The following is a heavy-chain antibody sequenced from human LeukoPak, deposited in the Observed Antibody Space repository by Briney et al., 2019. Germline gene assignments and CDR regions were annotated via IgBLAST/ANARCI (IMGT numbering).Heavy chain of an antibody. J-gene: IGHJ5*02. CDR3: ARDLTHGGSRDWFDP. CDR2: IYTSGST. V-gene: IGHV4-4*07. Sequence: SETLSLTCTVSGGSISSYYWSWIRQPAGKGLEWIGRIYTSGSTNYNPSLKSRVTMSVDTSKNQFSLKLSSVTAADTAVYYCARDLTHGGSRDWFDPWGQGTLVTVSS. CDR1: GGSISSYY. D-gene: IGHD2-15*01.